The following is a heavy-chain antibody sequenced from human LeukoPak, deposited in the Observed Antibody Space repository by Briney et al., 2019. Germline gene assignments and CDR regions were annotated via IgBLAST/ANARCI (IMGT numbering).Heavy chain of an antibody. Sequence: PSETLSLXCTVSGGSISSYYWSWIRQPPGKGLEWIGYIYYSGSTNYNPSLKSRVTISVDTSKNQFSLKLSSVTAADTAVYYCARGVNDYGDYWYFDLWGRGTLVTVSS. D-gene: IGHD4-17*01. CDR1: GGSISSYY. CDR2: IYYSGST. CDR3: ARGVNDYGDYWYFDL. V-gene: IGHV4-59*01. J-gene: IGHJ2*01.